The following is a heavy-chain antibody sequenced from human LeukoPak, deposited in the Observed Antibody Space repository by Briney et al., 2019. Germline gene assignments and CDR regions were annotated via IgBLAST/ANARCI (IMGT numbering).Heavy chain of an antibody. D-gene: IGHD6-19*01. CDR2: MSYDGSHK. Sequence: PGRSLRLSCVASGFTFSSYTLHWVRQAPGKGLEWVAVMSYDGSHKFHADSVKGRFTISRDNSKNTLHLQMNSLRAEDTAVYFCAREGSSGGYFDYWGQGTLVTVSS. V-gene: IGHV3-30*04. J-gene: IGHJ4*02. CDR1: GFTFSSYT. CDR3: AREGSSGGYFDY.